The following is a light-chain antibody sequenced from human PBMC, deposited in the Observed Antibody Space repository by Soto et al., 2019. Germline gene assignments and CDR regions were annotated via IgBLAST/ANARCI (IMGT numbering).Light chain of an antibody. V-gene: IGLV2-14*01. CDR3: CSYASGSIYF. CDR1: SSDVGAFNY. J-gene: IGLJ1*01. Sequence: QSALTQPASVSGSPGQSITISCTGTSSDVGAFNYVSWYLQYPGKAPKLMIYEVGNRPSGVSNRFSGSKSGNTASLTISGLQADDEADYYCCSYASGSIYFFGTGTKVTVL. CDR2: EVG.